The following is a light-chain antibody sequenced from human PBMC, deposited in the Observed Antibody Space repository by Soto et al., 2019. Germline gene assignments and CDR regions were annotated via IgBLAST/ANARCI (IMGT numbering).Light chain of an antibody. J-gene: IGLJ3*02. Sequence: QSALTQPPSASGSPGQSVTISCTGTSSDIGGYNSVSWYQQHPGKAPRLMIYEVNKRPSGVPDRFSGSKSGYTASLTVSGLQTEDEADYYCQTWGTGFQVFGGGTKVTVL. CDR1: SSDIGGYNS. CDR2: EVN. CDR3: QTWGTGFQV. V-gene: IGLV2-8*01.